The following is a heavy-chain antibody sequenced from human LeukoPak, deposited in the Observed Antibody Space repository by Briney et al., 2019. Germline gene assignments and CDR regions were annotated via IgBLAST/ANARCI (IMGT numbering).Heavy chain of an antibody. CDR2: IRSKAYGGAT. V-gene: IGHV3-49*04. CDR3: TRGESGSYYEGYDY. J-gene: IGHJ4*02. D-gene: IGHD1-26*01. Sequence: GGSLRLSCAASGFTFSSYGMSWVRQAPGKGLEWVGFIRSKAYGGATEYAASVKGRFTISRDDSKSIAYLQMNSLKTEDTAVYYCTRGESGSYYEGYDYWGQGTLVTVSS. CDR1: GFTFSSYG.